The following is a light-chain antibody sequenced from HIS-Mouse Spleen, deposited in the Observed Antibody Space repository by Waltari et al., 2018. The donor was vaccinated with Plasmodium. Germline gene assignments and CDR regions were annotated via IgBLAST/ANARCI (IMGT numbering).Light chain of an antibody. CDR1: ALPKKY. CDR3: YSTDSSGNHRV. Sequence: SYELTQPPSVSLSPGQTARITCSGAALPKKYAYWYQQKSGPAPVLVIYEDSKRPSGIPERFSGSSSGTMATLTISGAQVEDEADYYCYSTDSSGNHRVFGGGTKLTVL. J-gene: IGLJ3*02. CDR2: EDS. V-gene: IGLV3-10*01.